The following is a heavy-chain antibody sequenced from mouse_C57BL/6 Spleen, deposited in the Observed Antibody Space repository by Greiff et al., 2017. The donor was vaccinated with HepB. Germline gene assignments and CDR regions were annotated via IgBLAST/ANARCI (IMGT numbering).Heavy chain of an antibody. J-gene: IGHJ2*01. CDR1: GYTFTSYW. D-gene: IGHD2-12*01. CDR2: IDPSDSET. CDR3: ARSLVYCSFDY. Sequence: QVQLQQPGAELVRPGSSVKLSCKASGYTFTSYWMHWVKQRPIQGLEWIGNIDPSDSETHYNQKFKDKATLTVDKSSSTAYMQLSSLTSEDSAVYYCARSLVYCSFDYWGQGTTLTVSS. V-gene: IGHV1-52*01.